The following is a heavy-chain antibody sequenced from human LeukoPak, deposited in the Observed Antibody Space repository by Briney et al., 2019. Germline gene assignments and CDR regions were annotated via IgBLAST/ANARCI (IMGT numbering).Heavy chain of an antibody. CDR2: IYSGGST. D-gene: IGHD5-24*01. V-gene: IGHV3-53*01. CDR1: GFTVSSNY. CDR3: ARVVGSRAFDY. Sequence: GGSLRLSCAASGFTVSSNYKSWVRQAPGKGLEWVSVIYSGGSTYYADSVKGRFTISRDNSKNTLYLQMNSLRAEDTAVYYCARVVGSRAFDYWGQGTLVTVSS. J-gene: IGHJ4*02.